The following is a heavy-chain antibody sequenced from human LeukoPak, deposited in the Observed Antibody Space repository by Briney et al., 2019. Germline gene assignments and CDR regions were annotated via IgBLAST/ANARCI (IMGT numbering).Heavy chain of an antibody. CDR2: ISSSSNYI. V-gene: IGHV3-21*01. J-gene: IGHJ6*03. D-gene: IGHD3-3*01. Sequence: GGSLRLSCAASGFTFSSFGMNWVRQAPGKGLEWVSCISSSSNYIYYAYSVKRRFTISRDNSKNTLYLQMNSLRAEDTAVYYCARIDGNYDFWSGYLSHYYYYMDVWGKGTTVTVSS. CDR3: ARIDGNYDFWSGYLSHYYYYMDV. CDR1: GFTFSSFG.